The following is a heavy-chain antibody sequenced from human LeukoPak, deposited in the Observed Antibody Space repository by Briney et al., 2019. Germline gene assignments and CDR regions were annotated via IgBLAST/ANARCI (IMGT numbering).Heavy chain of an antibody. Sequence: APVKVSCKASGYTFIDYGVSWVRQAPGQGLEWMGWIDTYRGSTNYAQNLQGRVTVTTDTSTTTVYMELRSLRSDDTAVYYCARPNTDAAGYYFDHWGQGTLVTVSS. D-gene: IGHD6-13*01. CDR3: ARPNTDAAGYYFDH. CDR2: IDTYRGST. J-gene: IGHJ4*02. CDR1: GYTFIDYG. V-gene: IGHV1-18*01.